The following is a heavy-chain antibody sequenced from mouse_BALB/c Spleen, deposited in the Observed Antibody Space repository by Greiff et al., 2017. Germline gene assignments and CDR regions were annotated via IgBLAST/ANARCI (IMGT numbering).Heavy chain of an antibody. CDR3: ARHRDGPYAMDY. Sequence: EVNVVESGGGLVKPGGSLKLSCAASGFTFSSYAMSWVRQTPEKRLEWVATISSGGSYTYYPDSVKGRFTISRDNAKNTLYLQMSSLRSEDTAMYYCARHRDGPYAMDYWGQGTSVTVSS. D-gene: IGHD2-3*01. J-gene: IGHJ4*01. CDR1: GFTFSSYA. CDR2: ISSGGSYT. V-gene: IGHV5-9-3*01.